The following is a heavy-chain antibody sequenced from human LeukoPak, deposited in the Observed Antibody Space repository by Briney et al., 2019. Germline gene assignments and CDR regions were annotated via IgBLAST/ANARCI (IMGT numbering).Heavy chain of an antibody. CDR1: GFTFSRFS. J-gene: IGHJ4*02. CDR2: ISSSGTYI. D-gene: IGHD4-17*01. CDR3: AREASLTTVTTSSPTFDY. V-gene: IGHV3-21*01. Sequence: GGSLRLSCAASGFTFSRFSMNWVRQAPGKGLEWVSSISSSGTYIYYADSVKGRFTISRDSAKNSLYLQMNSLRAEDTAVYYCAREASLTTVTTSSPTFDYWGQGTLVTVSS.